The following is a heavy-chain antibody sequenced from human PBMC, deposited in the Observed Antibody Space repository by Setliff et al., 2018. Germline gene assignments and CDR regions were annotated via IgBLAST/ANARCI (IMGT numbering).Heavy chain of an antibody. CDR1: GFTFSSYS. CDR3: ARERNVYYYDSSGYYPPDY. Sequence: LVNPTQTLTLTCTFSGFTFSSYSMNWVRQAPGKGLEWVSSISSSSSYIYYADSVKGRFTISRDNAKNSLYLQMNSLRAEDTAVYYCARERNVYYYDSSGYYPPDYWGQGTLVTVSS. V-gene: IGHV3-21*01. D-gene: IGHD3-22*01. J-gene: IGHJ4*02. CDR2: ISSSSSYI.